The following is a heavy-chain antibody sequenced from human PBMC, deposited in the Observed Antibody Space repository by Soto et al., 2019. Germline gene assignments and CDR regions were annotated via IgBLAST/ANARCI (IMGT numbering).Heavy chain of an antibody. Sequence: TLSLTCTVSGGSISSGDYYWSWIRQPPGKGLEWIGYIYYSGSTYYNPSLKSRVTISVDTSKNQFSLKLSSVTAADTAVYYCARTRYSYGSFYYYYYGMDVWGQGTTVTVSS. D-gene: IGHD5-18*01. J-gene: IGHJ6*02. CDR1: GGSISSGDYY. CDR3: ARTRYSYGSFYYYYYGMDV. V-gene: IGHV4-30-4*01. CDR2: IYYSGST.